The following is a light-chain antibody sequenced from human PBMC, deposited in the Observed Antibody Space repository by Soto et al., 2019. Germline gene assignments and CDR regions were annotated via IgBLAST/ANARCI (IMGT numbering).Light chain of an antibody. CDR1: QSIITW. CDR3: QQYHIYPLT. CDR2: DAS. J-gene: IGKJ4*01. Sequence: DIQMPQSPSTLPASVGDRVTITCRASQSIITWLGWFQQAPGKAPKILISDASSLKSGVPSRFSGSGSGTEFTLTISSLQPDDFATYYCQQYHIYPLTFGGGTKVEI. V-gene: IGKV1-5*01.